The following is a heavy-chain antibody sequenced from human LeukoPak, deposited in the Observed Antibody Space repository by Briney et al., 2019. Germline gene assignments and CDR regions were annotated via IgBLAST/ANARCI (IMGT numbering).Heavy chain of an antibody. J-gene: IGHJ4*02. CDR1: GYTFTGYY. CDR3: ARDTRYCTNGVCYAYYFDY. V-gene: IGHV1-2*02. CDR2: INPNSGGT. D-gene: IGHD2-8*01. Sequence: ASVKVSCKASGYTFTGYYMHWVRQAPGQGLEWMGWINPNSGGTNYAQKFQGRVTMTRDTSISTAYMELSRLRSDDTAVYYCARDTRYCTNGVCYAYYFDYWGQGNLVTVSS.